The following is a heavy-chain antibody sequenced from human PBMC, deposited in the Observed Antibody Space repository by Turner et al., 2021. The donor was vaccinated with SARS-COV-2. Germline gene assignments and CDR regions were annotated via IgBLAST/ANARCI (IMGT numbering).Heavy chain of an antibody. CDR1: GGSISSSSYY. Sequence: QLQLQESGPGLGKPSETLSLTCTVSGGSISSSSYYWGWIRQPPGKGLEWIGSIYYSGSTYYNPSLKSRVTISVDTSKNQFSLKLSSVTAADTAVYYCASPSVDFWSGSYYGMDVWGQGTTVTVSS. V-gene: IGHV4-39*01. CDR2: IYYSGST. CDR3: ASPSVDFWSGSYYGMDV. D-gene: IGHD3-3*01. J-gene: IGHJ6*02.